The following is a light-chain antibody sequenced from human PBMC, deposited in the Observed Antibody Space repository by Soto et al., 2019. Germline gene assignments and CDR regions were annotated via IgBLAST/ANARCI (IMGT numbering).Light chain of an antibody. CDR3: CSYAGSRTPLI. CDR1: SSDVGSYNL. V-gene: IGLV2-23*02. CDR2: EVS. J-gene: IGLJ1*01. Sequence: QSVLTQAASVSGSPGQSITISCTGTSSDVGSYNLVSWYQQHPGKAPKLMIYEVSKRPSGLSNRFSGSKSGNTASLTISGLQAGDEADYYCCSYAGSRTPLIFGTGTKVTVL.